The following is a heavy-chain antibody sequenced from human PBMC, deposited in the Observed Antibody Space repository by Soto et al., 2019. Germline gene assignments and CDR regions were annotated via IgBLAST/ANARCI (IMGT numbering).Heavy chain of an antibody. CDR1: GYTLTELS. CDR3: ATNQAYCSGGSCYKNYYYYYYMDV. Sequence: ASVKVSCKVSGYTLTELSMHWVRQAPGKGLEWMGGFDPEDGETIYAQKFQGRVTMTEDTSTDTAYMELSSLRSEDTAVYYCATNQAYCSGGSCYKNYYYYYYMDVWGKGTTVTVSS. D-gene: IGHD2-15*01. J-gene: IGHJ6*03. CDR2: FDPEDGET. V-gene: IGHV1-24*01.